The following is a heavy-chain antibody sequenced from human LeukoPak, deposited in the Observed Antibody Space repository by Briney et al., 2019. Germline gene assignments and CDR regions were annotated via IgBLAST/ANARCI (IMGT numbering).Heavy chain of an antibody. CDR3: ARGRFDY. CDR2: INAGNGNT. D-gene: IGHD3-10*01. Sequence: GASVKVSCKASGYTFTSYAMHWVRQAPGQRLEWMGWINAGNGNTKYSRKFQGRVTITRDTSASTAYMELSSLRSEDTAVYYCARGRFDYWGQGTLVTVSS. CDR1: GYTFTSYA. V-gene: IGHV1-3*01. J-gene: IGHJ4*02.